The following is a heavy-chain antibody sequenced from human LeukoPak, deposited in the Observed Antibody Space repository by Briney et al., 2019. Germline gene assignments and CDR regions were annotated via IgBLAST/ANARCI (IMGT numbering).Heavy chain of an antibody. Sequence: GESLKISCKGSGYSFTNYWIGWVRQMPGKGLECMGLIYPGDSDTRYSPSFQGQVSISAVKSICTAYLQWSSLKASDTAMYYCARLKGYSYGSHYYYYYMDVWGKGTTVTVSS. D-gene: IGHD5-18*01. CDR1: GYSFTNYW. V-gene: IGHV5-51*01. CDR2: IYPGDSDT. J-gene: IGHJ6*03. CDR3: ARLKGYSYGSHYYYYYMDV.